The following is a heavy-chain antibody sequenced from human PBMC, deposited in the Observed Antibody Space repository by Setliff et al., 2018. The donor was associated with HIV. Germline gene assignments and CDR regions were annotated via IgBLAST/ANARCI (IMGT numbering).Heavy chain of an antibody. J-gene: IGHJ4*02. CDR2: ISSSSSYI. V-gene: IGHV3-21*04. Sequence: SLRLSCAASGFTFSSYTMNWVRQAPGKGLEWVSSISSSSSYIYYADSVRGRFTISRDNYKNTLYLQMNSLRPEDTAVYYCARDSPLSHFDYWGQGILVTVSS. CDR3: ARDSPLSHFDY. CDR1: GFTFSSYT.